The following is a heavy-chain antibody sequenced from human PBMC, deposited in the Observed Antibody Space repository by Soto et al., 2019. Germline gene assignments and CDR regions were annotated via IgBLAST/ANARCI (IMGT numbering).Heavy chain of an antibody. CDR3: ARGFARGEPTFDY. D-gene: IGHD3-16*01. V-gene: IGHV4-59*01. CDR1: GGSISRYY. J-gene: IGHJ4*02. Sequence: SETLSLTCTVSGGSISRYYWSWIRQPPGKGLEWIGYIYYSGSTNYNPSLKSRVTISVDTSKNQFSLKLSSVTAADTAVYYCARGFARGEPTFDYWGQGTLVTVSS. CDR2: IYYSGST.